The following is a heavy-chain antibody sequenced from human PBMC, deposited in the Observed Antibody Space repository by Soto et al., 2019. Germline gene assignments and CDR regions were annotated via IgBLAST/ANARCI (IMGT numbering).Heavy chain of an antibody. J-gene: IGHJ4*02. V-gene: IGHV4-30-4*01. D-gene: IGHD1-1*01. Sequence: PSETLSLTCSVSGDSISSGDYYWSWIRQPPGKGLEWIGYIFYSGTTYYNPSLNSRLTISMDTSKNQFSLKLTSVTVADTAVYYCASLMWNIDYWGQGTLVTVSS. CDR2: IFYSGTT. CDR3: ASLMWNIDY. CDR1: GDSISSGDYY.